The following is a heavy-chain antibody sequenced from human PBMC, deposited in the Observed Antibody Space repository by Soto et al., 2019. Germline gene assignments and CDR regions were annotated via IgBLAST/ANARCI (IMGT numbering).Heavy chain of an antibody. CDR2: IYPGDSDT. V-gene: IGHV5-51*01. Sequence: SLKISCKGSGYSFTSYWIGWVRQMPGKGLEWMGIIYPGDSDTRYSPSFQGQVTISADKSISTAYLQWSSLKASDTAMYYCARPYYYDSSGNQPPDYWGQGTLVTVSS. CDR1: GYSFTSYW. CDR3: ARPYYYDSSGNQPPDY. J-gene: IGHJ4*02. D-gene: IGHD3-22*01.